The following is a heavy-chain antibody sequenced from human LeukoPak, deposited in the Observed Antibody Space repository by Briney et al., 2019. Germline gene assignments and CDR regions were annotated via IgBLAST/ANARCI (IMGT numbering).Heavy chain of an antibody. V-gene: IGHV1-46*01. CDR3: ARAWAEVGTSIDY. CDR1: GYTFTSYY. J-gene: IGHJ4*02. Sequence: ASVKVSCKASGYTFTSYYMHWVRQAPGQGLEWMGIINPSGGSTSYAQKFQGRVTMTRDMSTSTVYMELSSLRSEDTAVYYCARAWAEVGTSIDYSGQGTLVAVS. CDR2: INPSGGST. D-gene: IGHD6-13*01.